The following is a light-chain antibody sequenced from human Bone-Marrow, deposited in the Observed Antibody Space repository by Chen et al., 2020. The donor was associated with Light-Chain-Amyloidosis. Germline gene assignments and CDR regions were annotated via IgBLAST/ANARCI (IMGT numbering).Light chain of an antibody. Sequence: QSALTQPASVSGSPGQSITISCTGTSSDVGGDNHVSWYQQHPDKAPKLMIYEVTNRPSWVPARFSGSKSANTSSLTISGLQTEDEADYFCRSYTITNTLVFGSGTRVTVL. CDR3: RSYTITNTLV. CDR2: EVT. J-gene: IGLJ1*01. CDR1: SSDVGGDNH. V-gene: IGLV2-14*01.